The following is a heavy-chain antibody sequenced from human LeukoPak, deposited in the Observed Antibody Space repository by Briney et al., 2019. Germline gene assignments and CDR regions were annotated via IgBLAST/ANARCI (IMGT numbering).Heavy chain of an antibody. J-gene: IGHJ4*02. CDR2: INHSGST. CDR3: ARDSPNEGILWWSIDY. D-gene: IGHD2-21*01. CDR1: GGSFSGYY. Sequence: SETLSLTCAVYGGSFSGYYWSWIRQPPGKGLEWIGEINHSGSTNYNPSLKSRVTISVDTSKNQFSLKLSSVTAADTAVYYCARDSPNEGILWWSIDYWGQGTLVTVSS. V-gene: IGHV4-34*01.